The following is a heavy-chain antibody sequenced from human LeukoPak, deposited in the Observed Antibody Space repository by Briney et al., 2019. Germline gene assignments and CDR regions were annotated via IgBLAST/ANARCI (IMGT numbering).Heavy chain of an antibody. J-gene: IGHJ1*01. CDR1: GYTFTSYY. D-gene: IGHD3-22*01. V-gene: IGHV1-46*01. CDR2: INPSGGST. CDR3: ARTPAGDSSGHHFQH. Sequence: GASVKVSCKASGYTFTSYYMHWVRQAPGQGLEWMGIINPSGGSTSYAQKFQGRVTMTRDTSTSTVYMELSSLRSEDTAVYYCARTPAGDSSGHHFQHWGQGTLVTVSS.